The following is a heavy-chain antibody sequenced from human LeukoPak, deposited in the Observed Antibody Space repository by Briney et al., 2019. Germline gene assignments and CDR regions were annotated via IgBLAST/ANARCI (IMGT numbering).Heavy chain of an antibody. CDR3: ARTTYYYDSSGYGLFAFDI. V-gene: IGHV4-59*12. D-gene: IGHD3-22*01. Sequence: PSETLSLTCTVSGGSISSYYWSWIRQPPGKGLGWIGYIYYSGGTNYNPSLKSRVTISVDTSKNQFSLKLSSVTAADTAVYYCARTTYYYDSSGYGLFAFDIWGQGTMVTVSS. CDR1: GGSISSYY. CDR2: IYYSGGT. J-gene: IGHJ3*02.